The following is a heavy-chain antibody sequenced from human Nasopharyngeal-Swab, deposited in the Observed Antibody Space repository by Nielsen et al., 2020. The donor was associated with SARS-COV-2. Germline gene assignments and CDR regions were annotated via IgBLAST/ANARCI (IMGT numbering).Heavy chain of an antibody. D-gene: IGHD3-3*01. V-gene: IGHV4-34*01. J-gene: IGHJ5*02. CDR2: INHSGST. CDR1: GGSFSGYY. Sequence: SETLSLTCAVYGGSFSGYYWSWIRQPPGKGLEWIGEINHSGSTNCNPSLKSRVTISVDTSKNQFSLKLSSVTAADTAVYYCARSLRITIFGVVIISRWFDPWGQGTLGTVSS. CDR3: ARSLRITIFGVVIISRWFDP.